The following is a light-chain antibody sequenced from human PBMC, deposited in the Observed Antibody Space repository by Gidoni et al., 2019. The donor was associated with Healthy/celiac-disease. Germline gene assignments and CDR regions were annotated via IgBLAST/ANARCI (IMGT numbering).Light chain of an antibody. V-gene: IGLV3-19*01. J-gene: IGLJ3*02. CDR3: NSRDSSGNHLSWV. CDR2: GKN. Sequence: SSELTQDPAVSVALGLTVRITCQGDSLRSYYASWYQQKPGQAPVLVIYGKNNRPSGIPDRFSGSSSGNTASLTITGAQAEDEADYYCNSRDSSGNHLSWVFGGGTKLTVL. CDR1: SLRSYY.